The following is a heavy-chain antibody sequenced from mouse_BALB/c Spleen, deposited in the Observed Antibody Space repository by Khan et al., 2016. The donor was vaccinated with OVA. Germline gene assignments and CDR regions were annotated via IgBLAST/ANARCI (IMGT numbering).Heavy chain of an antibody. CDR2: IYPGNGNT. J-gene: IGHJ4*01. CDR3: ARPYYYGNNYATMDD. CDR1: GYTFTNYW. V-gene: IGHV1-63*02. D-gene: IGHD1-1*01. Sequence: VQLQESGAELVRPGTSVKMSCKTAGYTFTNYWIGWINQRPGHGLEWIGDIYPGNGNTNYNEKFKGKATLTADTSSSTAYLQLSSLTSEDSAMYYCARPYYYGNNYATMDDWGQGTSVTVSS.